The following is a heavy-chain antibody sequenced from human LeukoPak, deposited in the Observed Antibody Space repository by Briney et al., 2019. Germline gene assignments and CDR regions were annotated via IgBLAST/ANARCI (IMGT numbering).Heavy chain of an antibody. D-gene: IGHD3-16*01. J-gene: IGHJ4*02. Sequence: PGRSLRLSCAASGFIVSSYYMSWVRQAPGKGLEWVSIIYNDGRTYYVDSVKGRFTISRDNSKNTVYLQMNSLRVEDTAVYYCARGSTRGGDSDYWGQGTLVTVSS. CDR1: GFIVSSYY. CDR2: IYNDGRT. V-gene: IGHV3-53*01. CDR3: ARGSTRGGDSDY.